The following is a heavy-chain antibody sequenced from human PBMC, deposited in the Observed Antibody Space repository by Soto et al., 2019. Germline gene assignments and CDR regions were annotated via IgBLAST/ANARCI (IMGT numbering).Heavy chain of an antibody. CDR3: ARAVGWGDGSGILYYGMDV. CDR2: ISSSGSTI. CDR1: GFTFSSYE. D-gene: IGHD3-10*01. V-gene: IGHV3-48*03. Sequence: EVQLVESGGGLVQPGGSLRLSCAASGFTFSSYEMNWVRQAPGKGLEWVSYISSSGSTIYYADSVKGRFTISRDNAKNTLYLQMNSLRAEDTAVYYCARAVGWGDGSGILYYGMDVWGQGTTVTVSS. J-gene: IGHJ6*02.